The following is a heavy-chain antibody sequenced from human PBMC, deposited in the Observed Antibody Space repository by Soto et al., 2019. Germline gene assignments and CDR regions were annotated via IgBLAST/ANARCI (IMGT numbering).Heavy chain of an antibody. D-gene: IGHD6-6*01. CDR1: GYTLTELS. CDR2: FDPEDGET. CDR3: ATVNMLISSSSPFDY. V-gene: IGHV1-24*01. J-gene: IGHJ4*02. Sequence: SVKVSCKVSGYTLTELSMHWVRQAPGKGLEWMGGFDPEDGETIYAQKFQGRVTMTEDTSTDTAYMELSSLRSEDTAVYYCATVNMLISSSSPFDYWGQGTLVTVSS.